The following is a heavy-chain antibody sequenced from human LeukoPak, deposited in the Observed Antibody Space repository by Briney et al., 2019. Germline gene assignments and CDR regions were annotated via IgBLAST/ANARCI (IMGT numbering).Heavy chain of an antibody. CDR3: AKEYTGTFSPFPSYFDN. V-gene: IGHV3-30*18. J-gene: IGHJ4*02. Sequence: PGGSLRLSCSASGFTFSSYGMLWVRQAPGKGLEWVAVISYDGPNKYYADSVKGRFTISRDNSKNTLYLQMNSLRAVDTAIYYCAKEYTGTFSPFPSYFDNWGQGTLVTVSS. CDR2: ISYDGPNK. D-gene: IGHD1-26*01. CDR1: GFTFSSYG.